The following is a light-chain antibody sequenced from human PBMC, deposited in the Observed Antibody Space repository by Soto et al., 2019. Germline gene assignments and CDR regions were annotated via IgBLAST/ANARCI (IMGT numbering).Light chain of an antibody. CDR2: VNN. Sequence: QSVLTQPPSASGTPGQRVTISCSGGSSNIGSNTVSWYQQLPGTAPKLVMYVNNQRSSGVPDRFSGSKSGTSASLAISGLQSEDEADYYCATWDDSLNCPVFGGGTQLTVL. J-gene: IGLJ2*01. V-gene: IGLV1-44*01. CDR3: ATWDDSLNCPV. CDR1: SSNIGSNT.